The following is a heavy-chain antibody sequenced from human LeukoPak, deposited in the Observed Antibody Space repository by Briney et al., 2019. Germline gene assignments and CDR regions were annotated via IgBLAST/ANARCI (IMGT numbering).Heavy chain of an antibody. V-gene: IGHV5-51*01. J-gene: IGHJ6*03. D-gene: IGHD2-2*01. CDR2: IYPGDSDT. CDR3: ARRSIVVVPAASEDYYYYYMDV. CDR1: GYNFTNYW. Sequence: GESLKISCETSGYNFTNYWIAWVRQVPGQGPEYMGAIYPGDSDTRYSPSFQGQVTISADKSLTTAYLQWRSLKASDTAIYYCARRSIVVVPAASEDYYYYYMDVWGKGTTVTVS.